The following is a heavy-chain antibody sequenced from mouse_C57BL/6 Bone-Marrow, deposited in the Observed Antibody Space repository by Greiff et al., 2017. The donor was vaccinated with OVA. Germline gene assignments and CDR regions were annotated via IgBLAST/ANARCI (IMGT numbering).Heavy chain of an antibody. CDR3: ARARYFHWDLDD. CDR2: IYPRSGNT. J-gene: IGHJ1*03. V-gene: IGHV1-81*01. Sequence: QVQLKQSGAELARPGASVKLSCKASGYTFTSYGISWVKQRTGQGLEWIGEIYPRSGNTYYNEKFKGKATLTADKSSSTAYMELRSLTSEDSAVYFCARARYFHWDLDDWGTGTTVTVSS. CDR1: GYTFTSYG. D-gene: IGHD1-1*01.